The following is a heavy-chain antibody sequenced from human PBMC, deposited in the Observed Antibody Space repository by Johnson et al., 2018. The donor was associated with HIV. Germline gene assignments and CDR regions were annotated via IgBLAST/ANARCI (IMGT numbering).Heavy chain of an antibody. CDR2: ISYDGSNK. J-gene: IGHJ3*02. D-gene: IGHD2-15*01. CDR3: ASYCSGGSCYRRSPSDAFDI. V-gene: IGHV3-30-3*01. CDR1: GFTFSNFP. Sequence: VQLVESGGGLVQPGGSLRLSCAASGFTFSNFPMHWVRQAPGKGLEWVAVISYDGSNKYYADSVKGRFTISRDNSKNTLYLQMNSLRAEDTAVYYCASYCSGGSCYRRSPSDAFDIWGQGTMVTVSS.